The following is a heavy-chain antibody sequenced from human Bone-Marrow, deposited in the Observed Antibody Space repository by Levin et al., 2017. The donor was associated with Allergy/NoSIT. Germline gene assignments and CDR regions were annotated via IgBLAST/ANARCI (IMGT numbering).Heavy chain of an antibody. D-gene: IGHD1-1*01. V-gene: IGHV4-39*01. J-gene: IGHJ4*02. Sequence: SETLSLTCDVSGVSIDTYNWWTWVRQPPGKGLEWIGSIYYNGNTYVNSSLKSRVTISADASKRQFSLSLTSMTAADRGVYFCARRWAGNYPFDHWGQGILVTVSS. CDR3: ARRWAGNYPFDH. CDR1: GVSIDTYNW. CDR2: IYYNGNT.